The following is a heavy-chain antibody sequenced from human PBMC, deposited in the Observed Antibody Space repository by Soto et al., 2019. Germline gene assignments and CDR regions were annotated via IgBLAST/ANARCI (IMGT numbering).Heavy chain of an antibody. CDR1: GFTFSSYA. D-gene: IGHD6-6*01. CDR2: ISGSGGST. V-gene: IGHV3-23*01. CDR3: AKEAHGPAALIAALYYYYGMDV. Sequence: PVGSLRLSCAASGFTFSSYAMSWVRQAPGKGLEWVSAISGSGGSTYYADSVKGRFTISRDNSKNTLYLQMNSLRAGDTAVYYCAKEAHGPAALIAALYYYYGMDVWGQGTTVTVSS. J-gene: IGHJ6*02.